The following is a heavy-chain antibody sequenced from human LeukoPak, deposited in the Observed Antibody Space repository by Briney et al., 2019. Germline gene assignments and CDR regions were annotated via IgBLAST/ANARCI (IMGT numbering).Heavy chain of an antibody. CDR1: GGSFSGYY. Sequence: SETLSLTCAVYGGSFSGYYWSWIRQPPGKGLEWIGEINHSGSTNYNPSLKSRVTISVDTSKNQFSLKLSSVTAADTAVYYCARSMRGSGWYFSGFDYWGQGTLVTVSS. CDR3: ARSMRGSGWYFSGFDY. J-gene: IGHJ4*02. V-gene: IGHV4-34*01. CDR2: INHSGST. D-gene: IGHD6-19*01.